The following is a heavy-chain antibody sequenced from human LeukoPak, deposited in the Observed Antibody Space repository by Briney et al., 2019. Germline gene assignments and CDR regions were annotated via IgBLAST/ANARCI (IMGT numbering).Heavy chain of an antibody. D-gene: IGHD3-10*01. CDR1: GYTFTGYY. CDR2: INPNSGGT. CDR3: ARGGMVRGVTYYYYYMDV. V-gene: IGHV1-2*02. Sequence: ASVKVSCKASGYTFTGYYMHWVRQAPGQGLEWMGWINPNSGGTNYAQKVQGRVTMTRDTSISTAYMELSRLRSDDTAVYYCARGGMVRGVTYYYYYMDVWGKGTTVTVSS. J-gene: IGHJ6*03.